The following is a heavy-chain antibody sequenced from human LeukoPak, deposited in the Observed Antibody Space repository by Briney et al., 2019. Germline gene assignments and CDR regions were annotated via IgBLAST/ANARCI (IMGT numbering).Heavy chain of an antibody. Sequence: GKSLRLSCAASGFTFSSYAMHWVRQAPGKGLEWVAVISYDGSNKYYADSVKGRFTISRDNSKNTLYLQMNSLRAEDTAVYYCARGEAERWLQFTPVDYWGQGTLVTVSS. D-gene: IGHD5-24*01. CDR2: ISYDGSNK. CDR3: ARGEAERWLQFTPVDY. V-gene: IGHV3-30-3*01. J-gene: IGHJ4*02. CDR1: GFTFSSYA.